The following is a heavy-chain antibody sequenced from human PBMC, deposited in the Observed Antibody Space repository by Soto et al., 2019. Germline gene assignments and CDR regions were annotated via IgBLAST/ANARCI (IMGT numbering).Heavy chain of an antibody. CDR1: GYSISTDGYH. CDR3: ARWDGVTAISYFDQ. J-gene: IGHJ4*02. Sequence: SETLSLTCPVSGYSISTDGYHWSWIRQHPGKGLEWIGNIYHSGYTYYNPSLKSRVVISVDTSKNQFSLKLTSVTAADTAVYYCARWDGVTAISYFDQWGQGILVTVSS. CDR2: IYHSGYT. D-gene: IGHD2-21*02. V-gene: IGHV4-31*03.